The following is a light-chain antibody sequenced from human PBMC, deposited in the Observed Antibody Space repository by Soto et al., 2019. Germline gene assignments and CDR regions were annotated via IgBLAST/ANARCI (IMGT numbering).Light chain of an antibody. Sequence: QSALTQPPSVSGAPGQRVTISCTGSSSNIGAGYHVHWYQQLPGAAPKLLIFGDSNRPSGVPDRFSGSKSGTSASLAITGLQADDEADYYCQSYDRSLSGYVLGTGTKVTVL. J-gene: IGLJ1*01. CDR1: SSNIGAGYH. CDR2: GDS. CDR3: QSYDRSLSGYV. V-gene: IGLV1-40*01.